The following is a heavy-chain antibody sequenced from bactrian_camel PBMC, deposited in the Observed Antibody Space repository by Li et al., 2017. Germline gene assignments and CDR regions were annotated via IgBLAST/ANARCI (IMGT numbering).Heavy chain of an antibody. CDR1: GYRHCV. CDR3: ASHSGTLCSSWTRYSN. CDR2: ISSPVGTT. Sequence: HVQLVESGGGSVQAGGSLKLSCEYSGYRHCVAWFRQVAGKVREGVASISSPVGTTYYHDSLKGRVSISRDSAKNTVYLQMYGLEPEDTGMYVCASHSGTLCSSWTRYSNWGQGTQVTVS. J-gene: IGHJ4*01. D-gene: IGHD6*01. V-gene: IGHV3S63*01.